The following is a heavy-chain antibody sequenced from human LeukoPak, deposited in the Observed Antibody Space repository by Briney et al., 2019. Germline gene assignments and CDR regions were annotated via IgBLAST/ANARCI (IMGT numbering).Heavy chain of an antibody. CDR1: GFSFSSYS. Sequence: GGSLRLSCAASGFSFSSYSMNWVRQAPGKGLAWVASISSGSSFIYYADSVRGRFTTSSDNAKNSLYLHMNSLRAEDTALYYCVRGPATDPFDYWGQGTLVTVSS. D-gene: IGHD5-12*01. J-gene: IGHJ4*02. CDR2: ISSGSSFI. CDR3: VRGPATDPFDY. V-gene: IGHV3-21*01.